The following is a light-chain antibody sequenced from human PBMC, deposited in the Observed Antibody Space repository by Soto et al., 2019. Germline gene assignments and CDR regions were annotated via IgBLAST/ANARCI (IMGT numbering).Light chain of an antibody. CDR3: QQYGSLLT. CDR1: QSVSSSY. J-gene: IGKJ4*01. CDR2: GAS. Sequence: EIVLTQSPGTLSLSPGERATLSCRASQSVSSSYLDWYQQKPGQAPRLLIYGASSRATGIPDRFSGSGSGTEFTLTTSRLEPEDFAVYYCQQYGSLLTFGGGTKVEIK. V-gene: IGKV3-20*01.